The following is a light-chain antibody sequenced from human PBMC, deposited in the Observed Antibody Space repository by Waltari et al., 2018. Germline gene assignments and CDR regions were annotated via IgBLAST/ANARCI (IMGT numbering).Light chain of an antibody. CDR2: KAT. CDR1: QSISIW. Sequence: DIQMTQSPSTLSAFVGDRVNITCRASQSISIWLAWYQQKPGKAPKLLIYKATSLERGVPSRCSGSGSGTEFTLTISSLQPDDFASYYCQQYSSFIYTFGQGTKVEI. V-gene: IGKV1-5*03. J-gene: IGKJ2*01. CDR3: QQYSSFIYT.